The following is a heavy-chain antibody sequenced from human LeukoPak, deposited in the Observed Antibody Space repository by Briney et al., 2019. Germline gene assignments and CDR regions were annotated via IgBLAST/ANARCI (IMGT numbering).Heavy chain of an antibody. D-gene: IGHD6-13*01. Sequence: PSETPSLTCAVYGGSFSGYYWSWIRQPPGKGLGWIGEINHSGSTNYNPSLKSRVTISVDTSKNQFSLKLSSVTAADTAVYYCASLLRRYSSHNWFDPWGQGTLVTVSS. J-gene: IGHJ5*02. CDR2: INHSGST. CDR1: GGSFSGYY. CDR3: ASLLRRYSSHNWFDP. V-gene: IGHV4-34*01.